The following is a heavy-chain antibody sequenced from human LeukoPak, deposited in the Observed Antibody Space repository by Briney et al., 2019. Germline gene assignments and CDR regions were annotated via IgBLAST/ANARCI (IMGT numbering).Heavy chain of an antibody. CDR3: AKVPQVGATLDY. CDR2: ISGSGGST. CDR1: GFTFSSYA. Sequence: GGSLRLSCAASGFTFSSYAMSWGRQAPGKGLEWVSAISGSGGSTYYADSVRGRFTISRDNSKNTLYLQMNSLRAEDTAVYYCAKVPQVGATLDYWGQGTLVTVSS. J-gene: IGHJ4*02. V-gene: IGHV3-23*01. D-gene: IGHD1-26*01.